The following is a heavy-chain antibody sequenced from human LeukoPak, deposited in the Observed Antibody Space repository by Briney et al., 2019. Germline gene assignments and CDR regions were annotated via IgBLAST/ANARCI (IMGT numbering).Heavy chain of an antibody. CDR2: IYPGDSDT. CDR3: ARRGYSYGYHYYYYMDV. D-gene: IGHD5-18*01. CDR1: GYSFTSYW. Sequence: GESLKISCKGSGYSFTSYWIGWVRQMPGKGLEWMGIIYPGDSDTRYSPSLQGKVTISADKSISPAYLQWSSLKASDTAMYYCARRGYSYGYHYYYYMDVWGKGTTVTVSS. V-gene: IGHV5-51*01. J-gene: IGHJ6*03.